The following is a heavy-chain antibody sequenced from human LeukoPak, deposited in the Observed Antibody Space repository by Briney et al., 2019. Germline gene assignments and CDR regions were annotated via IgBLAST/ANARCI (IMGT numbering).Heavy chain of an antibody. CDR1: VFTFSSYG. CDR2: IRYYGSDK. CDR3: AKLLYPTRLGPCEY. V-gene: IGHV3-30*02. J-gene: IGHJ4*02. D-gene: IGHD3-16*01. Sequence: GGSLRLSCAASVFTFSSYGMHGVRQAPGEGVGWVAFIRYYGSDKYCTDSVKRRFTISRDNSENTVYLQVNSVIGGDTAVYYCAKLLYPTRLGPCEYWGAGPLVPVSS.